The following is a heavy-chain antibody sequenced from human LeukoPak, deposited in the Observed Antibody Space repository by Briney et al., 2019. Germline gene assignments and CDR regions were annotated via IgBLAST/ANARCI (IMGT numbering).Heavy chain of an antibody. J-gene: IGHJ5*02. D-gene: IGHD4-11*01. Sequence: ASVKVSCKASGYTFIIYDINWVRQATGQGLEWMGWMNPNSGNTGYAQKFQGRVTLTRNTSTSTAYMELSSLRSDDTAVYYCARGLLSFMRSDYSNYWDNWFDPWGQGTLVTVFS. CDR3: ARGLLSFMRSDYSNYWDNWFDP. CDR2: MNPNSGNT. CDR1: GYTFIIYD. V-gene: IGHV1-8*03.